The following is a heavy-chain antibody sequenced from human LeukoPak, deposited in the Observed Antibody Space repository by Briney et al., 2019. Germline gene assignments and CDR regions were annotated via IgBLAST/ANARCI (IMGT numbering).Heavy chain of an antibody. Sequence: SQTLSLTCAISGNSVSSNSAAWNWIRQSPSRGLEWRGRTYYRSKWYNDYAVSVKSRITINPDTSKNQFSLQLNSVTPEDTAVYYCAREELYYDSSPYYYYYYGMDVWGQGTTVTVSS. J-gene: IGHJ6*02. D-gene: IGHD3-22*01. V-gene: IGHV6-1*01. CDR1: GNSVSSNSAA. CDR3: AREELYYDSSPYYYYYYGMDV. CDR2: TYYRSKWYN.